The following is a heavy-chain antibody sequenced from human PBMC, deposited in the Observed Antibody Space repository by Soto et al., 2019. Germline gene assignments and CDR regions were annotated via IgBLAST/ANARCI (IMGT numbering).Heavy chain of an antibody. CDR1: GDSIKTNQ. CDR2: ISNSGTA. Sequence: SETLSLTCIVSGDSIKTNQWGWIRQPPGKGLEWIAYISNSGTANHNPSLKSRVTMSIDMARNQFSLHLNSVTAADTAVYYCANAHMGSLDYWGQGILVTVSS. V-gene: IGHV4-59*01. CDR3: ANAHMGSLDY. J-gene: IGHJ4*02. D-gene: IGHD3-10*01.